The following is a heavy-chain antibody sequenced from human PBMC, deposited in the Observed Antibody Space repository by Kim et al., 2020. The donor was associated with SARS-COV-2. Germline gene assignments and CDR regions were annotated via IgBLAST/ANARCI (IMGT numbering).Heavy chain of an antibody. V-gene: IGHV3-11*05. J-gene: IGHJ4*02. D-gene: IGHD1-26*01. CDR3: ARGAEGADTLFDY. Sequence: YSDTVKDRFTITREKAKNSLYLQINSLRAEDTAVYYCARGAEGADTLFDYWGQGTLVTVSS.